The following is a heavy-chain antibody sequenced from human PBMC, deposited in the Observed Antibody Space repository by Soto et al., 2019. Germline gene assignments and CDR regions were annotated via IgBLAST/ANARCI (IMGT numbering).Heavy chain of an antibody. D-gene: IGHD6-6*01. J-gene: IGHJ4*02. CDR1: GFTFSSYC. CDR3: ASGIEYSSSSTPNYFDY. V-gene: IGHV3-33*01. CDR2: IWYDGSNK. Sequence: GGSLRLSCAASGFTFSSYCMHWVRQAPGKGLEWVAVIWYDGSNKYYADSVKGRFTISRDNSKNALYLQMNSLRAEDTAVYYCASGIEYSSSSTPNYFDYWGQGTLVTVSS.